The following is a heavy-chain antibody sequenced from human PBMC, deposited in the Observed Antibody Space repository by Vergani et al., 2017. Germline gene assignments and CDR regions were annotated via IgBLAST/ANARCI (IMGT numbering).Heavy chain of an antibody. D-gene: IGHD3-16*01. CDR1: GFTFSSYS. J-gene: IGHJ4*02. CDR2: IKSKTDGGTT. Sequence: EVQLVESGGGLVKPGGSLRLSCAASGFTFSSYSMNWVRQAPGKGLEWVGRIKSKTDGGTTDYAAPVKGRFTISRDDSKNTLYLQMNSLRAEDTAVYYCAKDGGGRVGDFDYWGQGTLVTVSS. V-gene: IGHV3-15*01. CDR3: AKDGGGRVGDFDY.